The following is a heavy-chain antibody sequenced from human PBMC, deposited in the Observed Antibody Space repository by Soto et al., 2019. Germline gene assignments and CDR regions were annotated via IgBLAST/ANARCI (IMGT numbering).Heavy chain of an antibody. J-gene: IGHJ6*03. V-gene: IGHV3-66*01. D-gene: IGHD2-15*01. Sequence: EVQLVESGGGLVQPGGSLRLSCAASGFTVSSKYMSWVRQAPGKGLEWVSLIQSGGTTYYADSVKGRFNITRDSSKNMLHLQMDSLRAEDTAVYYCARDDILCSGGSCYGVHMDVWGKGTTVNVSS. CDR1: GFTVSSKY. CDR3: ARDDILCSGGSCYGVHMDV. CDR2: IQSGGTT.